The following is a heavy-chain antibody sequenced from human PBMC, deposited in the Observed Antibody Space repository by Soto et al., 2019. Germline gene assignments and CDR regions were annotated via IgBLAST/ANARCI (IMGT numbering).Heavy chain of an antibody. CDR2: LSYAGDT. D-gene: IGHD3-22*01. CDR3: ARALGPNYEARPGYYYMDV. J-gene: IGHJ6*03. V-gene: IGHV3-13*01. Sequence: GGSLRLSCAASGFTLSTYDMHWVRQATGKGLEWVAGLSYAGDTYYPGSVKGRFTISRDNAKNSLYLQMNSLRAEDTAVYYCARALGPNYEARPGYYYMDVWGKGTTVTVSS. CDR1: GFTLSTYD.